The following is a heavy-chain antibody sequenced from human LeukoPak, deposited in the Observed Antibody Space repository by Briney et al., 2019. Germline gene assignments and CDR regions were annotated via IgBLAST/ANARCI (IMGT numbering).Heavy chain of an antibody. CDR2: IYYSGST. Sequence: PSETLSLTCTVSGGSISSGSYYWSWIRQPPGKGLEWIGYIYYSGSTYYNPSLKSRVTISVDTSKNQFSLKLSSVTAADTAVYYCARPHEGGAFDIWGQGTMVTVSS. CDR1: GGSISSGSYY. CDR3: ARPHEGGAFDI. D-gene: IGHD3-16*01. J-gene: IGHJ3*02. V-gene: IGHV4-30-4*08.